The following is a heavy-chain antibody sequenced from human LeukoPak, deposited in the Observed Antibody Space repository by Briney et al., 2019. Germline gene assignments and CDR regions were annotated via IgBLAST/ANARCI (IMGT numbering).Heavy chain of an antibody. V-gene: IGHV4-4*07. D-gene: IGHD2-2*01. CDR2: IYTSGST. Sequence: SETLSLTCTVSGGSISSYYWSWIRQPAGKGLEGIGRIYTSGSTNYNPSLKSRVTMSVDTSKNQFSLKLSSVTAADTAVYYCARDARYCSSTSCSLWFDPWGQGTLVTVSS. J-gene: IGHJ5*02. CDR3: ARDARYCSSTSCSLWFDP. CDR1: GGSISSYY.